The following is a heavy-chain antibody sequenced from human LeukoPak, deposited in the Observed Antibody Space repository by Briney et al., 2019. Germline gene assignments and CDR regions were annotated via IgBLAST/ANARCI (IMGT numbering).Heavy chain of an antibody. CDR1: GYTFTGYY. CDR2: INPNSGGT. J-gene: IGHJ6*03. V-gene: IGHV1-2*02. CDR3: ARVRGSGSLDYYYYMDV. Sequence: ASVKVSCKASGYTFTGYYMHWVRQAPGQGLEWMGWINPNSGGTNYAQKFQGRVTMTRDTSISTAYMELSRLRSDDTAVYYCARVRGSGSLDYYYYMDVWGKGTTVTVSS. D-gene: IGHD3-10*01.